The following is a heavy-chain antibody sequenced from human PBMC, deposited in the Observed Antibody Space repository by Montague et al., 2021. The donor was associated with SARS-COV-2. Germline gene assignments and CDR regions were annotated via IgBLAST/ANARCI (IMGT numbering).Heavy chain of an antibody. J-gene: IGHJ4*02. CDR3: ARDFGILTGTAPEDY. CDR2: IWYDGSNK. V-gene: IGHV3-33*01. D-gene: IGHD3-9*01. Sequence: SLRLSGAASGFTSSSYGMHWVRQAPGKGLEWVAVIWYDGSNKYYADSVKGRFTISRDNSKNTLYLQMNSLRAEDTAVYYCARDFGILTGTAPEDYWGQGTLVTVSS. CDR1: GFTSSSYG.